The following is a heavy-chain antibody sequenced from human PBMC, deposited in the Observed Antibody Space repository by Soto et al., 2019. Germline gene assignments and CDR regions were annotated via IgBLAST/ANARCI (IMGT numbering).Heavy chain of an antibody. CDR1: GASISSYY. D-gene: IGHD4-17*01. J-gene: IGHJ6*03. V-gene: IGHV4-59*01. Sequence: QVQLQESGPGLVKPSETLSLTCRVSGASISSYYWSWIRQPPGKGLEWIGYILYSGSTNYSPSLQSRVTMSEDTSKTQVSLKLSSVTAADTAVYYCATAVPNDYVPNYYYKDVWGKGTTVTVSS. CDR3: ATAVPNDYVPNYYYKDV. CDR2: ILYSGST.